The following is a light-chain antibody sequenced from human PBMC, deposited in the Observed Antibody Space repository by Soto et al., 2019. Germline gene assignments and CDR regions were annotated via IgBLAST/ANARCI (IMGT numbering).Light chain of an antibody. Sequence: EIVLTQSPGSLSLSPGQKATLSCRASQSVDPPSFAWYQKKPGQAPRLLIYGASKRATGIPDRFSGSGSGTDFTLIISRLEPEDFAVYYCQQYMSSVTFGQGTKVEIK. J-gene: IGKJ1*01. CDR1: QSVDPPS. CDR2: GAS. V-gene: IGKV3-20*01. CDR3: QQYMSSVT.